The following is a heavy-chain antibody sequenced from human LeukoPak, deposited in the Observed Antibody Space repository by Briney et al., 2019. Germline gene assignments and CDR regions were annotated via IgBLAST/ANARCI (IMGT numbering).Heavy chain of an antibody. J-gene: IGHJ5*02. Sequence: SETLSLTCAVYGGSFSGYYWSWIRQPPGKGLEWIGEINHSGSTNYNPSLKSRVTISVDTSKNQFSLKLSSVTAADTAVYYCARDRSYDILTGYYTQYNWFDPWGQGTLVTVSS. CDR2: INHSGST. CDR3: ARDRSYDILTGYYTQYNWFDP. V-gene: IGHV4-34*01. CDR1: GGSFSGYY. D-gene: IGHD3-9*01.